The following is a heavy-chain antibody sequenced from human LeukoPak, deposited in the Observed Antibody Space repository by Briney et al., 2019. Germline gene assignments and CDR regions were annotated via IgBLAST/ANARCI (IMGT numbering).Heavy chain of an antibody. CDR2: VFYDGNTK. D-gene: IGHD3-10*01. CDR1: GFTFTNHV. CDR3: ARGERGFGDAFDL. V-gene: IGHV3-30*03. J-gene: IGHJ3*01. Sequence: GGSLRLSCAASGFTFTNHVMHWVRQAPGKGLEWVAVVFYDGNTKYYVDSVKGRFTISRDNSLNTVYLQRNNLRADDTADYYCARGERGFGDAFDLWGPGTVVTVSS.